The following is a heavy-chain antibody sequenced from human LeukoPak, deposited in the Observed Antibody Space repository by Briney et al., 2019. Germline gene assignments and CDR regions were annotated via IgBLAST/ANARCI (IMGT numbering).Heavy chain of an antibody. V-gene: IGHV3-30-3*01. CDR1: GFTFSSYA. Sequence: QAGGSLRLSCAASGFTFSSYAMHWVRQAPGKGLEWVAVISYDGSNKYYADSVKGRFSISRDNSKNKLYLQMNSLRAEDTAVYYCAGTRWLQLRAQVDYWGQGPLVTVSS. D-gene: IGHD5-24*01. CDR2: ISYDGSNK. J-gene: IGHJ4*02. CDR3: AGTRWLQLRAQVDY.